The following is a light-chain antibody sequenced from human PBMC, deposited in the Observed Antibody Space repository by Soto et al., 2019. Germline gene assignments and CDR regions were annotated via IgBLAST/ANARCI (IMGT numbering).Light chain of an antibody. CDR2: DAS. J-gene: IGKJ5*01. V-gene: IGKV3-11*01. CDR3: QQYSNSPLT. Sequence: EIVLTQSPATLSLSPGERATLSCRASQSVSSYLAWYQQQPGQAPTLLIYDASNRATGIPARFSGSGSATDFTLTISSLEPEDFAVYYCQQYSNSPLTFGQGTRLEIK. CDR1: QSVSSY.